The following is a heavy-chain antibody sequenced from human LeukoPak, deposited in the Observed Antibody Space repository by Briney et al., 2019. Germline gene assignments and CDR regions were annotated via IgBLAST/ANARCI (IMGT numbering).Heavy chain of an antibody. CDR2: ISGGGGYTST. V-gene: IGHV3-23*01. Sequence: SGGSLRLSCAASGFTLSNYAMTWVRQAPGKGLEWVSAISGGGGYTSTYYADSVKGRFTISRDNSKNTLYLQMNSLKTEDTAVYYCSSMYRTGAFDIWGQGTMVTVSS. J-gene: IGHJ3*02. CDR1: GFTLSNYA. CDR3: SSMYRTGAFDI. D-gene: IGHD2-8*01.